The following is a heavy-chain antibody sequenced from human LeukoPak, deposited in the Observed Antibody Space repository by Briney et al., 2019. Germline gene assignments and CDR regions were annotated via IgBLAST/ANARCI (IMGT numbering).Heavy chain of an antibody. CDR3: ARGGGVTYYDSTGYLWYFDY. CDR1: GGPISNDY. D-gene: IGHD3-22*01. Sequence: SETLSLTCTVSGGPISNDYWSWIRQPPGKGLEWIGYISNSGSTNYFPSLKSRVTISGDTSKNHFSLKISSVTAADTAVYYCARGGGVTYYDSTGYLWYFDYWGQGTLVTVSS. CDR2: ISNSGST. V-gene: IGHV4-59*08. J-gene: IGHJ4*02.